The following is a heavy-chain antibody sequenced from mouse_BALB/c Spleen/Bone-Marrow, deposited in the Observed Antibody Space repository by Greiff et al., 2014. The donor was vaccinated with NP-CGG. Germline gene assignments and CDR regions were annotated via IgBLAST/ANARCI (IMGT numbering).Heavy chain of an antibody. D-gene: IGHD1-1*01. CDR2: INPSTGYT. J-gene: IGHJ3*01. V-gene: IGHV1-7*01. CDR1: GYTFTNYW. CDR3: TRRAYGGSYGFAY. Sequence: VQLVESGAELAKPGASVKMSCKASGYTFTNYWMHWVKQRPGQGLEWIGYINPSTGYTEYDQKFKDKATLTADKSSSTAYIQLSSPTSEDSSVFYCTRRAYGGSYGFAYWGRGTLVTVSA.